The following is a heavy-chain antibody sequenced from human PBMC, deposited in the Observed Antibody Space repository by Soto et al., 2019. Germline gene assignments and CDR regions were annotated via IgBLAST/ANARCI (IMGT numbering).Heavy chain of an antibody. V-gene: IGHV3-23*01. CDR1: GFTFSSYA. D-gene: IGHD3-16*01. CDR2: ISGSGGST. Sequence: GSLRVPCEASGFTFSSYAMSWVRQAPGKGLEWVSAISGSGGSTYYADSVKGRFTISRDNSKNTLYLQMNSLRAEDTAVYYCAKTRGDSYFWYFDYWGQGTLVTVSS. J-gene: IGHJ4*02. CDR3: AKTRGDSYFWYFDY.